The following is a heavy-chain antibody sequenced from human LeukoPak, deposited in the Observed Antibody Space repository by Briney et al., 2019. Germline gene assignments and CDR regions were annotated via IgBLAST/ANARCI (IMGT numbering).Heavy chain of an antibody. CDR1: GGSISSSSYY. D-gene: IGHD2/OR15-2a*01. CDR3: ARLIVNGDYFDY. J-gene: IGHJ4*02. V-gene: IGHV4-39*01. Sequence: SETLSLTCTVSGGSISSSSYYWGWIRQPPGKGLEWIGGIYYSGSTYYNPSLKSRVTISVDTSKNQFSLKLSSVTAADTAVYYCARLIVNGDYFDYWGQGTLVTVSS. CDR2: IYYSGST.